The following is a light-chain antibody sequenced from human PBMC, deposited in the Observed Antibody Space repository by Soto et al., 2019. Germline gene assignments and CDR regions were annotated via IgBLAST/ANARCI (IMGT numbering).Light chain of an antibody. V-gene: IGKV3D-11*01. CDR3: QNRDDWRGI. J-gene: IGKJ4*01. CDR2: DAS. Sequence: EILLTQSPATLSLSPGERATLSCRANQDVRKYLPWYQQTPGQAPRLLIYDASIRATGIPARFSGSGSGTDFTLTISSLEPEDFAIYYCQNRDDWRGIFGGGTKVEIK. CDR1: QDVRKY.